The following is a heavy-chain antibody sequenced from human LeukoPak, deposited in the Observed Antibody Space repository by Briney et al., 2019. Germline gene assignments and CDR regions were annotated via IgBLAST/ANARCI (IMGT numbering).Heavy chain of an antibody. D-gene: IGHD3-22*01. J-gene: IGHJ4*02. CDR1: GFSVSSNY. CDR3: ARGKLYSYESTSFYGPFDC. Sequence: PGGSLRLSCAASGFSVSSNYLTWVRQAPGKELEWVSVLYSNGYISYADSVKGRFTISRDSSENTVYLQTDNLRPEDTAVYFCARGKLYSYESTSFYGPFDCWGQGTLVTVSS. CDR2: LYSNGYI. V-gene: IGHV3-53*01.